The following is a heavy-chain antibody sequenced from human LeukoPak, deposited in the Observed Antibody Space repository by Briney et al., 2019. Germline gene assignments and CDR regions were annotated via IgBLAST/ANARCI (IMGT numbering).Heavy chain of an antibody. CDR1: GYTFTGYY. V-gene: IGHV1-2*02. J-gene: IGHJ5*02. CDR3: ARNFDMKGFDP. Sequence: ASVKVSCKASGYTFTGYYMNWVRQAPGQGLEWMGWINSDSGFTKYAQKFQGRVTMTRDTSITTVYMDLTRLTSDVTAVYYCARNFDMKGFDPWGQGTLVTVSS. D-gene: IGHD3-9*01. CDR2: INSDSGFT.